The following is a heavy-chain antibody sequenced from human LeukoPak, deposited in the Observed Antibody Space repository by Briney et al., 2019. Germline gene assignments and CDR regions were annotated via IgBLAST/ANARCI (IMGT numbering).Heavy chain of an antibody. V-gene: IGHV1-8*01. D-gene: IGHD6-13*01. CDR1: GYTFTSYD. CDR3: ARDLGFRAAADLYFDY. J-gene: IGHJ4*02. CDR2: MNPNSGNT. Sequence: GASVKVSCKASGYTFTSYDINWVRQATGQGLEWMGWMNPNSGNTGYAQKFQGRVTMTRNTSISTAYMELSSLRSDDTAVYYCARDLGFRAAADLYFDYWGQGTLVTVSS.